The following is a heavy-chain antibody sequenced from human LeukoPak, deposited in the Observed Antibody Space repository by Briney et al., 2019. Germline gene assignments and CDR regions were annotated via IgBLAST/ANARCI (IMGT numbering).Heavy chain of an antibody. V-gene: IGHV4-38-2*01. Sequence: SETLSLTCAVSNYPITSDYYWVWIRQPPGQGLEWIGQIFHSGIAHYNPSLKSRVTMSVDTSRSQFSVNLNSVTAADTAVYYCARSRTNTDAYNELDYWGQGTLVTVSS. CDR3: ARSRTNTDAYNELDY. CDR2: IFHSGIA. D-gene: IGHD5-24*01. J-gene: IGHJ4*02. CDR1: NYPITSDYY.